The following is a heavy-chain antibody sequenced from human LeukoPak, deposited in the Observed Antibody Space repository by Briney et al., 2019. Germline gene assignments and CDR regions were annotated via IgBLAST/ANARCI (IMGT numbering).Heavy chain of an antibody. J-gene: IGHJ3*02. Sequence: ASVKVSCKASGYTFTSYDINWVRQATGQGLEWMGWMNPNSGNTGYAQKFQGRVTMTRDTSTSTVYMELSSLRSEDTAVYHCAREGTGYSRGNAFDIWGQGTMVTVSS. D-gene: IGHD3/OR15-3a*01. CDR2: MNPNSGNT. V-gene: IGHV1-8*02. CDR3: AREGTGYSRGNAFDI. CDR1: GYTFTSYD.